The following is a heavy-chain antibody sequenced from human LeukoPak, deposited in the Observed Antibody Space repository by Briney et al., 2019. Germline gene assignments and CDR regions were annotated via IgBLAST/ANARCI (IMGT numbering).Heavy chain of an antibody. CDR3: ARVRRCCSNGVCYDYGMDV. CDR2: INPSGGST. V-gene: IGHV1-46*01. CDR1: GYTFTSYY. Sequence: ASVKVSCKASGYTFTSYYMHWVRQAPGQGLEWMGIINPSGGSTSYAQKFQGRVTMARDTSTSTVYMELSSLRSEDTAVYYCARVRRCCSNGVCYDYGMDVWGQGTTVTVSS. J-gene: IGHJ6*02. D-gene: IGHD2-8*01.